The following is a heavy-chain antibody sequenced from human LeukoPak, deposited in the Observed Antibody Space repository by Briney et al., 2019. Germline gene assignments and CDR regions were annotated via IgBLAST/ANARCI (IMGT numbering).Heavy chain of an antibody. CDR2: IIPILGIA. Sequence: GASVKVSCKASGGTFSSYAISWVRQAPGQGLEWMGRIIPILGIANYAQKFQGRVTITADKSTSTAYMELSRLRSEDTAVYYCAREEMATIESGYWGQGTLVTVSS. J-gene: IGHJ4*02. D-gene: IGHD5-24*01. CDR1: GGTFSSYA. CDR3: AREEMATIESGY. V-gene: IGHV1-69*04.